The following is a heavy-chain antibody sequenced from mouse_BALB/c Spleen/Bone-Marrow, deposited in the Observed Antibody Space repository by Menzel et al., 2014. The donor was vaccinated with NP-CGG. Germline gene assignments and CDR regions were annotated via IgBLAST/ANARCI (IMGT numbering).Heavy chain of an antibody. J-gene: IGHJ3*01. CDR2: IDPASGNT. CDR1: GFNTKDTY. V-gene: IGHV14-3*02. CDR3: AAYYYVSSYGFAY. D-gene: IGHD1-1*01. Sequence: VQLQQSGAELAKPGASVKLSCTASGFNTKDTYMHWVKQRPEQGLEWIGRIDPASGNTKFDPKFQGKATIASDTSSNTAYLQLSSLTSEDTAVYYCAAYYYVSSYGFAYWGQGTLVTVSA.